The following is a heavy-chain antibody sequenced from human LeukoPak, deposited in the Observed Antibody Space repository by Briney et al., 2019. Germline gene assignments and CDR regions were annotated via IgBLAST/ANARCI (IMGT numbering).Heavy chain of an antibody. D-gene: IGHD2-2*01. V-gene: IGHV3-7*01. CDR3: GSHQLPDPY. CDR2: IKPDGTEQ. CDR1: GFTFSRYW. J-gene: IGHJ4*02. Sequence: GGSLRLSCVASGFTFSRYWMTWVRQTPEKGLEWVANIKPDGTEQYYVESVRGRFTISRDNAKNSLYLQMNSLRAEDTAVYYCGSHQLPDPYWGQGTLVTVSS.